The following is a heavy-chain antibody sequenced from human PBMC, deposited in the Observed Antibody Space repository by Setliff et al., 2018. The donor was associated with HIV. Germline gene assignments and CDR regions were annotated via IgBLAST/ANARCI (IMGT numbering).Heavy chain of an antibody. CDR3: ASDWELGHGFYI. CDR1: GYTFTNYD. J-gene: IGHJ3*02. D-gene: IGHD3-10*01. CDR2: MNPNSGNT. V-gene: IGHV1-8*02. Sequence: GASVKVSCKASGYTFTNYDLNWVRQASGQGLERMGWMNPNSGNTGYAQKFQGRLAMTRNTPIDTAYMELSSLTSEDTAVYYCASDWELGHGFYIWGQGTMVTVSS.